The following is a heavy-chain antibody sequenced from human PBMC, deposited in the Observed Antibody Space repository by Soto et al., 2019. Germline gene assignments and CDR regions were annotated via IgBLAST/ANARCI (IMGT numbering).Heavy chain of an antibody. CDR1: GSTFSSYA. CDR2: INGNDGST. CDR3: AKAGTIFGMLMNNWFDP. D-gene: IGHD3-3*01. J-gene: IGHJ5*02. Sequence: EVQLLESGGGLVQPGGSLRLSCAASGSTFSSYAMSWVRQAPGKGLEWVSTINGNDGSTYYADSVKGRFTISRDNSKNTLYLQMNSLRVEDTAVYYCAKAGTIFGMLMNNWFDPWGQGTLVTVSS. V-gene: IGHV3-23*01.